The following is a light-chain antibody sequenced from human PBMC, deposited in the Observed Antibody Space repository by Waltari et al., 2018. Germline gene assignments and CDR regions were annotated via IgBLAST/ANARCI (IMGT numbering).Light chain of an antibody. Sequence: QSVVTQPPSATGTLGQRVTMSCSGRGFHIGDNLVTWFQQLPGSAPKLLIYLNNQRPSGVPDRFSGSKSGTSASLAISGLQSEDEADYYCAAWDDSLGAWVFGGGTKLTVL. J-gene: IGLJ3*02. V-gene: IGLV1-47*01. CDR1: GFHIGDNL. CDR3: AAWDDSLGAWV. CDR2: LNN.